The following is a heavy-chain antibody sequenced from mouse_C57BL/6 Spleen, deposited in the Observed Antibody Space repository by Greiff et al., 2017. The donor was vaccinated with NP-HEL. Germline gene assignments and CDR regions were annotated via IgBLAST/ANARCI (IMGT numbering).Heavy chain of an antibody. CDR3: ARNPSITTVVATDAMDY. D-gene: IGHD1-1*01. J-gene: IGHJ4*01. V-gene: IGHV1-55*01. CDR2: IYPGSGST. Sequence: VQLKEPGAELVKPGASVKMSCKASGYTFTSYWITWVKQRPGQGLEWIGDIYPGSGSTNYNEKFKSKATLTVDTSSSTAYMQLSSLTSEDSAVYYCARNPSITTVVATDAMDYWGQGTSVTVSS. CDR1: GYTFTSYW.